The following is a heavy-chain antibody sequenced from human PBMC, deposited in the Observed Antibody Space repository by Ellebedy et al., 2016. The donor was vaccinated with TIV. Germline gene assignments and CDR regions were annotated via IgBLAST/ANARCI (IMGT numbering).Heavy chain of an antibody. CDR1: GFTFTNYA. V-gene: IGHV3-30*09. J-gene: IGHJ4*02. Sequence: PGGSLRLSCAASGFTFTNYAMHWVRQAPGRGLEWLAVISFDSNHKYYADSVRGRFAISRDNLKDEVHLQMSRLRTEDTSLYYCARDPAGGAGWLQFFDYWGRGILVTVSS. CDR2: ISFDSNHK. D-gene: IGHD5-24*01. CDR3: ARDPAGGAGWLQFFDY.